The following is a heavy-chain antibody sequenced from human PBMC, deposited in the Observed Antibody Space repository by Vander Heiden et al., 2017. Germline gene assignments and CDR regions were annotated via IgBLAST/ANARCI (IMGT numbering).Heavy chain of an antibody. CDR1: GFTFTSYG. J-gene: IGHJ3*02. CDR3: AKDLSGGSYYTAFDI. CDR2: ISYDGSYK. Sequence: VQLEESGGGVVQPGRSLRLSCAASGFTFTSYGMHWVRQAPGKGLEWVAVISYDGSYKDYADSVKGRFTISRDNSKNTLFLQMNSLRPEDTALYYCAKDLSGGSYYTAFDIWGLGTMVTVSS. D-gene: IGHD1-26*01. V-gene: IGHV3-30*18.